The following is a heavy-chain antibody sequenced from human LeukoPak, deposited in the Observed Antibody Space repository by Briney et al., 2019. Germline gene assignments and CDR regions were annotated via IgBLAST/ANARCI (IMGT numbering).Heavy chain of an antibody. Sequence: GASVKVSCKASGGTFSSYAISWVRQAPGQGLEWMGGIIPIFGTANYAQKFQGRVTTTTDESTSTAYMELSSLRSEDTAVYYCARGYCSSTSCYAPGYYYYYMDVWGKGTTVTVSS. CDR1: GGTFSSYA. J-gene: IGHJ6*03. CDR2: IIPIFGTA. V-gene: IGHV1-69*05. D-gene: IGHD2-2*01. CDR3: ARGYCSSTSCYAPGYYYYYMDV.